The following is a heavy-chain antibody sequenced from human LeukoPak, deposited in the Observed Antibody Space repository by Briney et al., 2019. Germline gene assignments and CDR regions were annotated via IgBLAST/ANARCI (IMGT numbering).Heavy chain of an antibody. CDR2: ISYDGSNK. J-gene: IGHJ4*02. CDR3: AKDPHDYYDSSGYLDFDY. D-gene: IGHD3-22*01. V-gene: IGHV3-30*18. CDR1: GFTFSSYG. Sequence: PGRSLRLSCAASGFTFSSYGMHWVRQAPGKGLEWVAVISYDGSNKYYADSVKGRFTISRDNSKNTLYLQMNSLRAEDTAVYYCAKDPHDYYDSSGYLDFDYWGQGTLVTVSS.